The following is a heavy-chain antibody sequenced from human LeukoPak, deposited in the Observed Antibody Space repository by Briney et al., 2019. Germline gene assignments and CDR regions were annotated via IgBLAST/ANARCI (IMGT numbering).Heavy chain of an antibody. J-gene: IGHJ4*02. Sequence: GGSLRLSCAASGFTFNVYSMNWVRQAPGKGLEWVSYSSGSSSTIYYAASVKGRFTISRDNAKNSLYLQMNSLRAEDTAVYYCARDNPNYAHPDYWGQGILVTVSS. V-gene: IGHV3-48*01. D-gene: IGHD3-16*01. CDR2: SSGSSSTI. CDR3: ARDNPNYAHPDY. CDR1: GFTFNVYS.